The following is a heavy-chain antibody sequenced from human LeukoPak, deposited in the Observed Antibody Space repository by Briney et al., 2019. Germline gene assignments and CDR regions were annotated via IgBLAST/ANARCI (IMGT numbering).Heavy chain of an antibody. V-gene: IGHV3-7*01. D-gene: IGHD2/OR15-2a*01. J-gene: IGHJ4*02. CDR2: IKQDGSEK. CDR3: ARDRLWLNY. CDR1: GFTFSTYW. Sequence: GGCLRLSCAAYGFTFSTYWMSWVRQAPGKGLAWVASIKQDGSEKYYVDSVKGRFTISRDSAKNSLYLQMDSLRAEDTAVYYCARDRLWLNYWGQGSLVTVSS.